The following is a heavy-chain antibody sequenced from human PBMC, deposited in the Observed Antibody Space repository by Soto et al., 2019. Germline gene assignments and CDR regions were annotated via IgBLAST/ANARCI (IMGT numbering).Heavy chain of an antibody. Sequence: QVQLQESGPGLVKPSETLSLTCTVSGVSINTQYWSWVRQPPGKGLEWIRYLYNNGNAKHSPSLNSRVTVSLDTSKKQAALKLTSVTAEDTGVYYCARVQGSDFWSPFQSYYYMDVWGKGATVTVSS. CDR3: ARVQGSDFWSPFQSYYYMDV. CDR2: LYNNGNA. V-gene: IGHV4-59*11. D-gene: IGHD3-3*01. J-gene: IGHJ6*03. CDR1: GVSINTQY.